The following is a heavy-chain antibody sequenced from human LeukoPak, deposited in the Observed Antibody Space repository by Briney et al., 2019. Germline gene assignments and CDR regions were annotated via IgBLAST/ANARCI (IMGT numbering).Heavy chain of an antibody. J-gene: IGHJ3*02. CDR3: ATFLGRPFTTEPPLPLASFDI. CDR1: GYSFTSYW. Sequence: GESLKISCKGSGYSFTSYWIGWVRQMPGKGLEWMGITYPGDSDTRYSPSFQGQVTISADKSISTAYLQWSSLKASDTAMYYCATFLGRPFTTEPPLPLASFDIWGKGKMVTVSS. D-gene: IGHD3-16*01. CDR2: TYPGDSDT. V-gene: IGHV5-51*01.